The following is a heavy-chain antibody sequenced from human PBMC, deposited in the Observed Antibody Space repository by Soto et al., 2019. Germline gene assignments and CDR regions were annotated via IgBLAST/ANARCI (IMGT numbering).Heavy chain of an antibody. CDR1: GYSFTSYW. CDR3: ARHGDDYYGSGSYFFPRVNGMDV. V-gene: IGHV5-51*01. J-gene: IGHJ6*02. CDR2: IYPGDSDT. Sequence: PGESLQSSCKGSGYSFTSYWIGWVRQMPGKGLEWMGIIYPGDSDTRYSPSFQGQVTISANKSISTAYLQWSSLKASDTAMYYCARHGDDYYGSGSYFFPRVNGMDVWGQGTTVTVSS. D-gene: IGHD3-10*01.